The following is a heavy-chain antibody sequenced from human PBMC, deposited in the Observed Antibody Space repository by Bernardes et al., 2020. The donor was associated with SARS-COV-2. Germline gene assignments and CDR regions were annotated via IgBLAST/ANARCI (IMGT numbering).Heavy chain of an antibody. CDR1: GYSFTNNW. J-gene: IGHJ5*02. CDR3: MRPTNRDFSSDSWFDPWGQGLYFDP. V-gene: IGHV5-51*01. D-gene: IGHD3-3*01. Sequence: GEYLKISCKGSGYSFTNNWIGWVRQMPGKGLELMGVIFSDDSDTRYSPSFQGQVILSVDKSISTAFLQWGSLKASDTAMYYCMRPTNRDFSSDSWFDPWGQGLYFDPWGQGTLVTVSS. CDR2: IFSDDSDT.